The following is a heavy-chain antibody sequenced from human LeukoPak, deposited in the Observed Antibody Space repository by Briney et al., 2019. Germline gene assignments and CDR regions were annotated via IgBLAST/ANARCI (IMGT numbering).Heavy chain of an antibody. CDR2: IYYSGST. CDR3: ARHSYGYWYLDY. D-gene: IGHD5-18*01. Sequence: SETLSLTCTVSGGSISSGGYYWSWIRQHPGKGLEFIGYIYYSGSTYYNPSLKSRVSTSVDTSKNQFSLKLSSVTAADTAVYYCARHSYGYWYLDYWGQGTLVTVSS. V-gene: IGHV4-31*03. CDR1: GGSISSGGYY. J-gene: IGHJ4*02.